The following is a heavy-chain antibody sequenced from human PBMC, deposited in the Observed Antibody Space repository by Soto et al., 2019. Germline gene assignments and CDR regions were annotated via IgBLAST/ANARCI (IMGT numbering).Heavy chain of an antibody. CDR3: AKDEPGSILH. CDR2: ITWDSGTR. J-gene: IGHJ4*02. V-gene: IGHV3-9*01. Sequence: EVQLVESGGGLVQPGGSLRLSCAASGFNFDSNIMHWVRQAPGKGLEYVSGITWDSGTRGYADSVKGRFTVSRDNSKDSLYLQINSLRVEDTALYYCAKDEPGSILHWGQGALFTVSS. D-gene: IGHD3-3*02. CDR1: GFNFDSNI.